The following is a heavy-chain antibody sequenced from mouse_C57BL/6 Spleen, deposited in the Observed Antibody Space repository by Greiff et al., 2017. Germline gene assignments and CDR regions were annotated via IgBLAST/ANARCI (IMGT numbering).Heavy chain of an antibody. V-gene: IGHV7-3*01. D-gene: IGHD4-1*01. Sequence: EVKLVESGGGLVQPGGSLSLSCAASGFTFTDYYMIWVRQPPGTALEWLGFIRNKANCYTTEYSASVKGRFTISRDNSQSILYLQMNALRAEDSATYYCARNWDLYYFDYWGQGNTLTV. CDR3: ARNWDLYYFDY. CDR1: GFTFTDYY. CDR2: IRNKANCYTT. J-gene: IGHJ2*01.